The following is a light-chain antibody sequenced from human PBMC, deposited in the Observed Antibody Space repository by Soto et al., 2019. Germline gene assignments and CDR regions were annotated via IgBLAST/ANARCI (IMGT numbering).Light chain of an antibody. J-gene: IGLJ1*01. CDR1: SSNIGTNT. CDR2: NNN. Sequence: QSVLTQPPSASETPGQRVTISCSGSSSNIGTNTVNWYQLLPGTAPKLRIYNNNQRPSGVPDRFSGSKSGTSASLAISGLQSEDEADYYCAAWDDSLKGFVFGTGTKVTVL. V-gene: IGLV1-44*01. CDR3: AAWDDSLKGFV.